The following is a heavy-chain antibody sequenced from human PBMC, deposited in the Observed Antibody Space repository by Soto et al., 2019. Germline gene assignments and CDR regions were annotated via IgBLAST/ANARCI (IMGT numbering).Heavy chain of an antibody. V-gene: IGHV4-34*01. CDR2: INHSGST. D-gene: IGHD4-17*01. J-gene: IGHJ5*02. Sequence: PSETLSLTCAVYGGSFSCYFWSWIRQPPGKALEWIGEINHSGSTNFNPSLKSRVTISVDPSRGQFSLRLSSVTAADTAVYYCARGDGKTFGDSRVNWLDPWGQGTLVTVSS. CDR3: ARGDGKTFGDSRVNWLDP. CDR1: GGSFSCYF.